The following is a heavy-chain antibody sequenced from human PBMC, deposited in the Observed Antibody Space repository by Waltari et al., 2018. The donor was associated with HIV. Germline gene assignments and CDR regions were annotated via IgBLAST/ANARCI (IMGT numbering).Heavy chain of an antibody. CDR2: SAANGGAT. Sequence: EAQLLESGGGLVQPGGSLRLSCAPSGFIFSGFAMSWVRQAPGKGLEWVSTSAANGGATWYAESVKGRFSISRDNSKNTLSVQMNSLRVEDTAIYYCAKDHSSCVGRTCLVMDVWGQGTTVTVSS. V-gene: IGHV3-23*01. D-gene: IGHD2-21*01. CDR1: GFIFSGFA. J-gene: IGHJ6*01. CDR3: AKDHSSCVGRTCLVMDV.